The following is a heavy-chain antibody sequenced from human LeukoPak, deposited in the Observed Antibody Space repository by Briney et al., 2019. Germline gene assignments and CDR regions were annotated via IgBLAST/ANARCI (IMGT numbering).Heavy chain of an antibody. CDR1: GGSISSSSYY. V-gene: IGHV4-39*07. CDR3: ARTGTVVVAARGAFDI. CDR2: IYYSGST. J-gene: IGHJ3*02. Sequence: PSETLSLTCTVSGGSISSSSYYWGWIRQPPGKGLEWIGSIYYSGSTYYNPSLKSRVTISVDTSKNQFSLKLSSVTAADTAVYYCARTGTVVVAARGAFDIWGQGTMVTVSS. D-gene: IGHD2-15*01.